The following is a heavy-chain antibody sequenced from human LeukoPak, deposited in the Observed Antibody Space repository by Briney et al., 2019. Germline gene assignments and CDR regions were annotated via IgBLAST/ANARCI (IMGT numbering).Heavy chain of an antibody. Sequence: GGSLRLSCAASGFSFSNYGMNWVRQAPGKGLEWVSAISGSGGSTYYADSVKGRFTISRDNSKNTLYLQMNSLRAEDTAVYYCAKDRWIQLWYFDYWGQGTLVTVSS. D-gene: IGHD5-18*01. CDR2: ISGSGGST. J-gene: IGHJ4*02. CDR1: GFSFSNYG. CDR3: AKDRWIQLWYFDY. V-gene: IGHV3-23*01.